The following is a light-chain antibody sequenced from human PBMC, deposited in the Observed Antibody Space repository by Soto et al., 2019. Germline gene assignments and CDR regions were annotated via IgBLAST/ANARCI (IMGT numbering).Light chain of an antibody. Sequence: EIVLTQSPGTVSLSPGERATLSCSASQSVSSSDLAWYQQKPGQAPRLLIYGASSRATGIPDRFSGSASGTDFTLTISRLEPEDFAVYYCQQYGSSPLFTFGPGTKVDIK. J-gene: IGKJ3*01. CDR2: GAS. V-gene: IGKV3-20*01. CDR3: QQYGSSPLFT. CDR1: QSVSSSD.